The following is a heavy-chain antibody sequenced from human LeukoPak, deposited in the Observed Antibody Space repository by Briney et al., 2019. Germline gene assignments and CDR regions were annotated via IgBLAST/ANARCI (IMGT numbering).Heavy chain of an antibody. Sequence: GGSLRLSCAASRFNFGSYGMHWVRQPPGKGLEWVAVISYDGSHEYYADSVKGRFTISRDSSRNTLYLQMDSLRPEDTAMYYCSKSAVAGTHYYYYDMDVWGQGTTVTVSS. V-gene: IGHV3-30*18. D-gene: IGHD6-19*01. CDR1: RFNFGSYG. J-gene: IGHJ6*02. CDR3: SKSAVAGTHYYYYDMDV. CDR2: ISYDGSHE.